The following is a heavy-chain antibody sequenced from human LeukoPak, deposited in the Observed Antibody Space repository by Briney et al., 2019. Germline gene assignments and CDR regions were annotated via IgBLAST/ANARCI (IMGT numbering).Heavy chain of an antibody. CDR1: GGSISSYY. Sequence: SETLSLTCTVSGGSISSYYWSWIRQPPGKGLEWIGYIYYSGSTNYNPSLESRVTMSVDTSKKQFSLKLSSVTAADTAVYYCARDSDGGAFDIWGQGTMVTVSS. CDR2: IYYSGST. V-gene: IGHV4-59*12. CDR3: ARDSDGGAFDI. J-gene: IGHJ3*02. D-gene: IGHD3-10*01.